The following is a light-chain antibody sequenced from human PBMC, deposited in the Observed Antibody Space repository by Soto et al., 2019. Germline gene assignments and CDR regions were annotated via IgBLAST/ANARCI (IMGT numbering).Light chain of an antibody. CDR2: KAS. CDR1: QTISSW. J-gene: IGKJ1*01. V-gene: IGKV1-5*03. CDR3: QHYNSYSEA. Sequence: IQMTLSPSTLSGSVGYRVTITCRASQTISSWLAWYQQKQGKAPKLLIYKASTLKSGVPSRFSGSGYGTEFNLTISSLQTDDFATYYCQHYNSYSEAFGQGTKVDIK.